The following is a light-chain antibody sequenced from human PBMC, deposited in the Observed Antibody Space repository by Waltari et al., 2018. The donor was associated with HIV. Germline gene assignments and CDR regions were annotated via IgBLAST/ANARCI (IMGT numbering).Light chain of an antibody. V-gene: IGLV1-44*01. CDR1: SSNIESNT. J-gene: IGLJ3*02. Sequence: QSVLTQPSSASGTPGQRVAISCSGSSSNIESNTVNWYQQLPGTAPKLLVYSNNQRPSGVPDRISGSKSGTAASLGISGLQSEDEADYYCAAWDDSLNGWVFGGGTKLTVL. CDR2: SNN. CDR3: AAWDDSLNGWV.